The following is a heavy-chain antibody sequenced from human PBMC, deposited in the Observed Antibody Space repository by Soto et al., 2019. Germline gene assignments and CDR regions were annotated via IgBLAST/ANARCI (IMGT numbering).Heavy chain of an antibody. V-gene: IGHV1-18*01. J-gene: IGHJ4*02. Sequence: ASVKVSCKASGYTFTSYGISWVRQAPGQGLEWMGWISAYNGNTKYSQKFQGRVTITRDTSASTAYMELSSLRSEDTAVYYCARGQEYYDSSGYYSYYFDYWGQGTLVTVSS. CDR1: GYTFTSYG. CDR2: ISAYNGNT. D-gene: IGHD3-22*01. CDR3: ARGQEYYDSSGYYSYYFDY.